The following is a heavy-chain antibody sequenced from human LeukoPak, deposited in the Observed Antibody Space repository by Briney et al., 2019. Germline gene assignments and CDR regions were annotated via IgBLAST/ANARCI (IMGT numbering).Heavy chain of an antibody. J-gene: IGHJ4*02. D-gene: IGHD3-10*01. Sequence: HPGGSLRLSCAASGFTFSGYAMSWVRQAPGKGLEWVSAISGSGGSTYYADSVKGRFTISRDNSKNTLYLQMNSLRAEDTAVYYCAKDPYYYGSGSYFDYWGQGALVTVSS. CDR1: GFTFSGYA. CDR3: AKDPYYYGSGSYFDY. CDR2: ISGSGGST. V-gene: IGHV3-23*01.